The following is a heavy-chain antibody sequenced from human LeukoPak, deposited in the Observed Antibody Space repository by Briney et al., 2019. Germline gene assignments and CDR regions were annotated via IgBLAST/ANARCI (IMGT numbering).Heavy chain of an antibody. CDR3: ATGAIVFDY. Sequence: GASVRVSCKVSGSTLSKISIDWVRQAPGKGPEWMGSVGHEDGTTIHAQKFQGRFNVTVDTATDTAYMEMSSLMSEDTAIYYCATGAIVFDYWGQGTPVTVSS. CDR1: GSTLSKIS. V-gene: IGHV1-24*01. CDR2: VGHEDGTT. J-gene: IGHJ4*02. D-gene: IGHD3-22*01.